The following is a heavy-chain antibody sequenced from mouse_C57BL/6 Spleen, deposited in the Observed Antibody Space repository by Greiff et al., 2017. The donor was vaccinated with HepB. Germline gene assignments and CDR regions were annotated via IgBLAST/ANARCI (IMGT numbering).Heavy chain of an antibody. CDR3: ARRDYDVSYFDY. CDR1: GYTFTSYW. V-gene: IGHV1-69*01. CDR2: IDPSDSYT. D-gene: IGHD2-4*01. Sequence: VQGVESGAELVMPGASVKLSCKASGYTFTSYWMHWVKQRPGQGLEWIGEIDPSDSYTNYNQKFKGKSTLTVDKSSSTAYMQLSSLTSEDSAVYYCARRDYDVSYFDYWGQGTTLTVSS. J-gene: IGHJ2*01.